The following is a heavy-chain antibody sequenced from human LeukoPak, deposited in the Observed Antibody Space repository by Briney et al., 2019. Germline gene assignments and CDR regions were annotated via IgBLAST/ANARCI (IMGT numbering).Heavy chain of an antibody. V-gene: IGHV2-70*11. D-gene: IGHD3-22*01. CDR2: IDWDDDK. CDR1: GFSLSTSGMC. Sequence: SGPALVKPTQTLTLTCTFSGFSLSTSGMCVSWIRQPPGKALEWLARIDWDDDKYYSTSLKTRLTISKDTSKNQVVLTMTNMDPVDTATYYCARNYYDSSGYVREDGYWGQGTLVTVSS. J-gene: IGHJ4*02. CDR3: ARNYYDSSGYVREDGY.